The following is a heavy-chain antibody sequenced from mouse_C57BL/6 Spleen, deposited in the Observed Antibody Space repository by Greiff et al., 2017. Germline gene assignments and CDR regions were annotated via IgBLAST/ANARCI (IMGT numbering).Heavy chain of an antibody. D-gene: IGHD2-4*01. Sequence: EVKLMESGGGLVKPGGSLKLSCAASGFTFSDYGMHWVRQAPEKGLEWVAYISSGSSTIYYADTVKGRFTISRDNAKNTLFLQMTSLRSEDTAMYYCARGDDYDLYAMDYWGQGTSVTVSS. V-gene: IGHV5-17*01. CDR1: GFTFSDYG. J-gene: IGHJ4*01. CDR2: ISSGSSTI. CDR3: ARGDDYDLYAMDY.